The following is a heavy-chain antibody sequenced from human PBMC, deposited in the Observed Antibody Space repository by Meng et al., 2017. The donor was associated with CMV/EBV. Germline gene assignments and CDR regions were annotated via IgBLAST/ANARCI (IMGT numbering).Heavy chain of an antibody. CDR1: GYTFTSYG. Sequence: ASVKVSCKASGYTFTSYGISWVRQAPGQGLEWMGWISAYNGNTNYAQKLQGRVTMTTDTSTSTAYMELRSLRSDDTAVYYCSRDDVWELRGGWYFDYWGQGTLVIVSS. J-gene: IGHJ4*02. CDR2: ISAYNGNT. V-gene: IGHV1-18*01. D-gene: IGHD3-16*01. CDR3: SRDDVWELRGGWYFDY.